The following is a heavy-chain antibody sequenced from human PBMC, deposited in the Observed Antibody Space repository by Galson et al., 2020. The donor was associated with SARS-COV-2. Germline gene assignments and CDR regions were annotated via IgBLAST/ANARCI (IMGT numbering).Heavy chain of an antibody. V-gene: IGHV3-30-3*01. CDR3: ARAGYRYGYDYYYGMDV. CDR2: ISLDGSNT. D-gene: IGHD5-18*01. Sequence: GESLKISCAASGFIFSNYAMHWVRQAPGEGLEWVAVISLDGSNTYYADSLKGRFTMSRDNSKNTLYLQMNSLRADDTAVYYCARAGYRYGYDYYYGMDVWGQGTTVTVSS. J-gene: IGHJ6*02. CDR1: GFIFSNYA.